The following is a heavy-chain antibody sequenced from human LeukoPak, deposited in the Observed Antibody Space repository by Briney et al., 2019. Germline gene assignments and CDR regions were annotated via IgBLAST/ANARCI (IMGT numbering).Heavy chain of an antibody. J-gene: IGHJ3*02. CDR2: INPNSGGT. CDR1: GYTFTGYY. D-gene: IGHD3-22*01. V-gene: IGHV1-2*06. CDR3: ARSQPYYYDSSGYSLPVAFDI. Sequence: ASVKVSCKASGYTFTGYYMHWVRQAPGQGLEWVGRINPNSGGTNYAQKFQARVTMTRDTSISTAYMELSRLRSDDTAVYYCARSQPYYYDSSGYSLPVAFDIWGQGTMVTVSS.